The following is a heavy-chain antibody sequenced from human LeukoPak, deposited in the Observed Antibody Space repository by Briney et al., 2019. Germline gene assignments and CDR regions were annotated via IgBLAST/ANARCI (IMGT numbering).Heavy chain of an antibody. D-gene: IGHD3-9*01. CDR3: ARLTTPVLRYFDWLPSNWYFDL. CDR2: IYYSGST. Sequence: ASGTLSLTCTVSGGSISSSSYYWGSIRQPPGKGLEWIRTIYYSGSTYYNPSLKSQVTISVDTSKNQFSLKLSSVTAADTAVYYCARLTTPVLRYFDWLPSNWYFDLWGRGTLVTVSS. J-gene: IGHJ2*01. CDR1: GGSISSSSYY. V-gene: IGHV4-39*01.